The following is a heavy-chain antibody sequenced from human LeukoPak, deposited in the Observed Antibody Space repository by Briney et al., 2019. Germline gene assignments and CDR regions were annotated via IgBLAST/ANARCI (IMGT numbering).Heavy chain of an antibody. V-gene: IGHV3-66*01. CDR2: IYSGGGT. CDR1: GFSFSNYA. D-gene: IGHD4-17*01. J-gene: IGHJ4*02. Sequence: PGGSLRLSCAASGFSFSNYAMSWVRQAPARGPEWVSLIYSGGGTYYADSVKGRFTISRDNSRNTLSLQMNSLRVDDTAVYYCARGFRSVTTWGYFDYWGQGALVTVSS. CDR3: ARGFRSVTTWGYFDY.